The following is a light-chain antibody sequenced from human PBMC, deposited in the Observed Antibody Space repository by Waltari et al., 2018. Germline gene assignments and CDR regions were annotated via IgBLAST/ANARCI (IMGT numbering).Light chain of an antibody. CDR1: QSVGIY. Sequence: CSASQSVGIYLAWYQPKPGQSPRLLIYDASKRATGIPARFSGSGSGTDFTLTISTLEPEDFAVYYCQQRSNWPPWTFGQGTTVEVK. J-gene: IGKJ1*01. CDR3: QQRSNWPPWT. V-gene: IGKV3-11*01. CDR2: DAS.